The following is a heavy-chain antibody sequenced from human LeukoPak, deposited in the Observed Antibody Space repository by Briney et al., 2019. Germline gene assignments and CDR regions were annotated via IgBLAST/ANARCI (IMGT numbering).Heavy chain of an antibody. CDR3: ARDLLGGYSP. J-gene: IGHJ4*02. Sequence: SMKVSCKASGGTFSSYAISWVRQAPGQGLEWMGRIIPILGIANYAQKFQGRVTITADKSTSTAYMELSSLRSEDTAVYYCARDLLGGYSPWGQGTLVTVSS. CDR1: GGTFSSYA. CDR2: IIPILGIA. D-gene: IGHD3-22*01. V-gene: IGHV1-69*04.